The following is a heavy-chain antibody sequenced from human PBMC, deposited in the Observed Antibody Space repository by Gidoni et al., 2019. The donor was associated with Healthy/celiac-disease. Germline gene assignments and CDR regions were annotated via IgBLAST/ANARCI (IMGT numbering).Heavy chain of an antibody. CDR2: IYYSGST. CDR1: GGSVSSGSYY. CDR3: ARGGYGDPFDY. V-gene: IGHV4-61*01. D-gene: IGHD4-17*01. Sequence: QVQLQESGPGLVKPSETLSLTCTVSGGSVSSGSYYWSWIRQPPGKGLEWIGYIYYSGSTNYTPSLKSRVTISVDTSKNQFSLKLSSVTAADTAVYYCARGGYGDPFDYWGQGTLVTVSS. J-gene: IGHJ4*02.